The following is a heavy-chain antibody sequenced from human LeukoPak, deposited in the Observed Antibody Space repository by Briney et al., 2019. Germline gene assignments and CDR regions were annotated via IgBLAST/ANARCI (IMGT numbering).Heavy chain of an antibody. J-gene: IGHJ6*03. CDR1: GFTFSSYW. CDR2: INSDGSST. CDR3: ARGDLFYYYYMDV. V-gene: IGHV3-74*01. Sequence: GGSLRLSCAASGFTFSSYWMHWVRQAPGKALVCVSRINSDGSSTIYADSVKGRFTIPRDNAKNTLYLQMNSLRAEDTAVYYCARGDLFYYYYMDVWGKGPTVTISS.